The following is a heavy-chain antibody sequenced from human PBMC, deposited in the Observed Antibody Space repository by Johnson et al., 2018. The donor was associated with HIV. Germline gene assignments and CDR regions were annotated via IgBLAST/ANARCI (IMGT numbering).Heavy chain of an antibody. Sequence: VQLVESGGGLVQPGGSLRMSCVASGFTFSTYGMTWVRQAPGKGLEWVSSISATGITLYYADSVKGRFTISTDNAKNSLSLQMNSLRAEDTAMYYCARGYSSSSDDAFDIWGQGTLVTVSS. CDR3: ARGYSSSSDDAFDI. CDR2: ISATGITL. D-gene: IGHD6-13*01. V-gene: IGHV3-48*04. J-gene: IGHJ3*02. CDR1: GFTFSTYG.